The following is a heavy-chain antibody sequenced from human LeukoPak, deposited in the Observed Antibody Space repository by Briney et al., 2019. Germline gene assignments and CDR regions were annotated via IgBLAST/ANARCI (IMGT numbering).Heavy chain of an antibody. CDR2: ISSSSSAI. CDR3: ARDKRPITHAFGL. D-gene: IGHD3-10*01. J-gene: IGHJ3*01. CDR1: GFTFSSYS. V-gene: IGHV3-48*04. Sequence: GGSLRLSCAASGFTFSSYSMNWVRQAPGKGLEWVSYISSSSSAIYYADSVKGRFTISRDNAKNSLYLQMNSLRAEDTAVYYCARDKRPITHAFGLWGRGTMVTVSS.